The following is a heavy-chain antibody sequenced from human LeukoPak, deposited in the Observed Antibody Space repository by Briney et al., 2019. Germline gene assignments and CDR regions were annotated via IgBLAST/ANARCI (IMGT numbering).Heavy chain of an antibody. CDR3: AKGAAAGKVDWFDP. CDR1: GFTFSNFA. Sequence: GGSLRLSCAASGFTFSNFAMMWVRQAPGTGLQWVSTITGYGATFYADSVRGRFTIFRDTSMNTLFLQMNSLGAEDTAVYYCAKGAAAGKVDWFDPWGQGTPVTVSS. J-gene: IGHJ5*02. CDR2: ITGYGAT. V-gene: IGHV3-23*01. D-gene: IGHD6-13*01.